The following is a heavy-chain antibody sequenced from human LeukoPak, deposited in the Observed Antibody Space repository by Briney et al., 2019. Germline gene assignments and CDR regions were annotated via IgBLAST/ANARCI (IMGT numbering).Heavy chain of an antibody. V-gene: IGHV1-18*01. J-gene: IGHJ3*02. CDR1: GYTFTSYG. D-gene: IGHD2-21*02. CDR2: ISANNGNT. CDR3: ARDGDRENLDAFDI. Sequence: VASVKVSCKASGYTFTSYGISWVRQAPGQGLEWMGWISANNGNTNYAQKLQGRVTMTTDTSTSTAYMELRSLRSDDTAVYYCARDGDRENLDAFDIWGQGTMVTVSS.